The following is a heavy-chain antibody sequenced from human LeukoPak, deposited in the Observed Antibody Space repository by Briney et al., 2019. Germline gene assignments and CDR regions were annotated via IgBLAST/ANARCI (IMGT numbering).Heavy chain of an antibody. CDR2: INPSGGST. CDR1: GYTFTNYH. J-gene: IGHJ4*02. Sequence: GASVKVSCKASGYTFTNYHIHWVRQAPGQGLEWMGIINPSGGSTSNAQKFQGRVTMIRDMSTSTVYMELSSLTSEDMAIYYCAKYGLSPYFDYWGQGTLVTVSS. CDR3: AKYGLSPYFDY. D-gene: IGHD4-17*01. V-gene: IGHV1-46*01.